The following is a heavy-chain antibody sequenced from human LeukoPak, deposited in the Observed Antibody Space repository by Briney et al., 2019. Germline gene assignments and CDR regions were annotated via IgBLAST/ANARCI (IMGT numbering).Heavy chain of an antibody. CDR1: GFTFGHYW. J-gene: IGHJ4*02. Sequence: GGPLRLSCAASGFTFGHYWMSWVRQAPGKGLEWVANINEHGNQKYYVDSLNGRFTISRDNAKNSLFLQMDSLKDEDTAVYYCARDRDYARDYWGQGTLVTVSS. V-gene: IGHV3-7*01. CDR2: INEHGNQK. D-gene: IGHD3-10*02. CDR3: ARDRDYARDY.